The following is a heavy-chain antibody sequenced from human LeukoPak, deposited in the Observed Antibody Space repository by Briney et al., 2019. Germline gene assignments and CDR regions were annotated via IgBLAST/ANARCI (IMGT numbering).Heavy chain of an antibody. J-gene: IGHJ4*02. D-gene: IGHD3-9*01. CDR2: ISGSGGST. CDR3: RVLRYFDWLLFDY. Sequence: AGGSLRLSCAASGFTFSSYAMSWVRQAPGKGLEWVSAISGSGGSTYYADSVKGRFTISRDNAKNTLNLQMNSLRAGDTAVYYCRVLRYFDWLLFDYWGQGSLVTVSS. CDR1: GFTFSSYA. V-gene: IGHV3-23*01.